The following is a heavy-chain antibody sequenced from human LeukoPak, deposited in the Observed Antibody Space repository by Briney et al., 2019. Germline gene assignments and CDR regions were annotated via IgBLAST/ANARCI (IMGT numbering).Heavy chain of an antibody. J-gene: IGHJ6*03. CDR2: IKQDEGEK. Sequence: PGGSLRLSCAASGFSFSSYWMSWVSQAPGKGLEWVANIKQDEGEKYYVDSVKGRFTISRDNAKNSVYLQMNSLRAEDTAVYYCAREASLNYMDVWGKGTTVTVSS. V-gene: IGHV3-7*01. CDR1: GFSFSSYW. CDR3: AREASLNYMDV.